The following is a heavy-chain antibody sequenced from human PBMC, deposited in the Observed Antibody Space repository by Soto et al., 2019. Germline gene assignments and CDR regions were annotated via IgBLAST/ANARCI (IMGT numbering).Heavy chain of an antibody. CDR1: GYTFSSYG. J-gene: IGHJ4*02. D-gene: IGHD3-22*01. Sequence: QVQLVQSGPEVKNPGASVKVSCKASGYTFSSYGMSWVRQAPGQGPEWMGWISAYIGNTNYAKKFQGRVTMTRDTSTNTGYMELRSLRSDDTAVYYCARDIYNSSGYYYPYYFEYWGQGTLVTVAS. CDR3: ARDIYNSSGYYYPYYFEY. V-gene: IGHV1-18*01. CDR2: ISAYIGNT.